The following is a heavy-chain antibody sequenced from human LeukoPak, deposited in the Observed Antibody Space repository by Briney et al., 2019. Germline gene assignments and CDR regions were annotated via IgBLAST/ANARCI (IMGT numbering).Heavy chain of an antibody. V-gene: IGHV4-59*08. CDR1: GGSISGYC. J-gene: IGHJ4*02. CDR3: ARLYYGSGTY. D-gene: IGHD3-10*01. CDR2: IYYSGST. Sequence: SETLSLTCTVSGGSISGYCWTWIRQPPGKGLEWIGHIYYSGSTNYTPSLKSRVTISVDTSKNQFSLKLSSVTAADTAVYYCARLYYGSGTYWGQGTLVTVSS.